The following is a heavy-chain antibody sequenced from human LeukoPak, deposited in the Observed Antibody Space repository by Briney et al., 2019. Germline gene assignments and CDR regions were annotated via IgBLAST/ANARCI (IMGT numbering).Heavy chain of an antibody. D-gene: IGHD3-9*01. J-gene: IGHJ6*02. Sequence: SETLSLTCAVYGGSFSGYYWSWIRQPPGKGLEWIGEINHSGSTNYNPSLKSRVTISVDTSKNQFSLKLSSVTAADTAVYYCAISPGLRYFDWTPGYYYGMDVWGQGTTVTISS. CDR3: AISPGLRYFDWTPGYYYGMDV. CDR1: GGSFSGYY. CDR2: INHSGST. V-gene: IGHV4-34*01.